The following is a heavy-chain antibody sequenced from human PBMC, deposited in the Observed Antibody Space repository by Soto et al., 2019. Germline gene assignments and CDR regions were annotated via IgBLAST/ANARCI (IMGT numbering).Heavy chain of an antibody. CDR2: MNPGSGDT. J-gene: IGHJ5*02. CDR1: GYSFTNSD. V-gene: IGHV1-8*01. CDR3: ARMATFGSLNWFDP. D-gene: IGHD3-16*01. Sequence: ASVKVSCKASGYSFTNSDVTWVRQATGQGLEWMGWMNPGSGDTGYAQKFQGRVTMTRDISIATAYMELSSLRSDDTAIYYCARMATFGSLNWFDPWGQGTLVTVSS.